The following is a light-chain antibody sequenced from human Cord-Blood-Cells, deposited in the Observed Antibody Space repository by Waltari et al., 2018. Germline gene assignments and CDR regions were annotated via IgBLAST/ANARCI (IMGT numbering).Light chain of an antibody. J-gene: IGLJ3*02. CDR1: GSDVGACTV. V-gene: IGLV2-14*03. CDR3: SSYTSSSTV. Sequence: SALTHPPSVSGSPGQAITISSTGPGSDVGACTVFSSYQQHPGKAPTLMIYDVSNRPSGVSNRFSGSKSGNTASLTISGLQAEDEADYYCSSYTSSSTVFGGGTKLTVL. CDR2: DVS.